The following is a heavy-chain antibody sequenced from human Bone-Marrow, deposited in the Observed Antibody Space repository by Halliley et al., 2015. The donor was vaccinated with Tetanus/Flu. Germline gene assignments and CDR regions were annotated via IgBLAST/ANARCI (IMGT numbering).Heavy chain of an antibody. Sequence: SSHSSNFYYGESVQGRFTVSRDNAKKSLYLQMNNLRAEDSGVYYCARDSSESDDSRVLGGMDVWGQGTTVTVSS. CDR3: ARDSSESDDSRVLGGMDV. CDR2: SSHSSNF. J-gene: IGHJ6*02. V-gene: IGHV3-21*01. D-gene: IGHD3-22*01.